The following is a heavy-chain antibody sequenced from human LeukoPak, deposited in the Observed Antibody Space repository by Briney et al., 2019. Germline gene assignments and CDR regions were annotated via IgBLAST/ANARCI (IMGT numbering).Heavy chain of an antibody. D-gene: IGHD3-10*01. CDR1: RFTFSSYW. V-gene: IGHV3-74*01. Sequence: GGSLRLSCAASRFTFSSYWMHWVRQAPGKGLVWVSRINSDGSSTSYADSVKGRFTISRDNAKNTLYLQMNSLRAEDTAVYYCARAGSLWFGESKLDYWGQGTLVTVSS. CDR3: ARAGSLWFGESKLDY. CDR2: INSDGSST. J-gene: IGHJ4*02.